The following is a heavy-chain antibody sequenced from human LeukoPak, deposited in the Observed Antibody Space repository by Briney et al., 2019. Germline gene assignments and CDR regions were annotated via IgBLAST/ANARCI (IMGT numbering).Heavy chain of an antibody. Sequence: ASVKVSCKASGYTFISNGISWVRQAPGQGLEWLGWISVYSGNTNHAQRFQGRLTMTTDTSTTTAYMELRSLRSDDTAVYYCARDRQHGFDNWGQGTMVTVSS. CDR1: GYTFISNG. CDR3: ARDRQHGFDN. J-gene: IGHJ3*02. V-gene: IGHV1-18*01. D-gene: IGHD5-18*01. CDR2: ISVYSGNT.